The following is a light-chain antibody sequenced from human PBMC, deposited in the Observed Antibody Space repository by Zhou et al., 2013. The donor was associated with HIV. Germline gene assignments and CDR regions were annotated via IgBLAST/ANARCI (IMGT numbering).Light chain of an antibody. V-gene: IGKV3-20*01. Sequence: IVLTQSPATLSLSPGERATLSCRASQSFGSRYLTWYQQKPGQSPRLLIFGASTRATGIPDRFSGRGSGTDFSLTIRRLEPEDFAVYYCQQYGSFPLTFGGGTTVEIE. CDR2: GAS. J-gene: IGKJ4*01. CDR1: QSFGSRY. CDR3: QQYGSFPLT.